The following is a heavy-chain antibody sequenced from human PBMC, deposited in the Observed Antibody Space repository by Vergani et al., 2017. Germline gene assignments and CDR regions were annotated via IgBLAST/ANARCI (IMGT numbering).Heavy chain of an antibody. V-gene: IGHV3-48*04. D-gene: IGHD3-10*01. Sequence: QLVESGGGWVQPGGSLRLSCVVSGFDFSSYIMNWVRQAPGKGLEWVSFVSTGTKSQSYAESGKGRFTISRDNAKSSLYLQMNSLRADDTGVYYCARDRYYLGSGSYPYFYYYGLDVWGQGTAVTVSS. CDR1: GFDFSSYI. CDR2: VSTGTKSQ. J-gene: IGHJ6*02. CDR3: ARDRYYLGSGSYPYFYYYGLDV.